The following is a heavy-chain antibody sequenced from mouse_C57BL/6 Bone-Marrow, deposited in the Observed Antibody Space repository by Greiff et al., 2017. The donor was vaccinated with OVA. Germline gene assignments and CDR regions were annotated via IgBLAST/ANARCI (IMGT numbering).Heavy chain of an antibody. J-gene: IGHJ1*03. V-gene: IGHV5-9-1*02. CDR2: ISSGGDYI. CDR3: TRENSESYWYFDF. CDR1: GFTFSSYA. Sequence: EVKVVESGEGLVKPGGSLKLSCAASGFTFSSYAMSWVRQTPEKRLEWVAYISSGGDYIYYADTVKGRFTISRDNARNTLYLQMSSLKSEDTAIYYCTRENSESYWYFDFWGTGTTVTVSS. D-gene: IGHD2-12*01.